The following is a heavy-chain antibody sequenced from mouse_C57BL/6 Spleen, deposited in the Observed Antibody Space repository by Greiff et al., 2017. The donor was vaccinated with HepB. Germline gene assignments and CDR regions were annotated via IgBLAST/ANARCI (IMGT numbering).Heavy chain of an antibody. CDR1: GYTFTSYW. CDR2: IHPNSGST. CDR3: AREGRKLRLGDAMDY. D-gene: IGHD3-2*02. Sequence: VQLQQPGAELVKPGASVKLSCKASGYTFTSYWMHWVKQRPGQGLEWIGMIHPNSGSTNYNEKFKSKATLTVDKSSSTAYMQLSSLTSEDSAVYYCAREGRKLRLGDAMDYWGQGTSVTVSS. J-gene: IGHJ4*01. V-gene: IGHV1-64*01.